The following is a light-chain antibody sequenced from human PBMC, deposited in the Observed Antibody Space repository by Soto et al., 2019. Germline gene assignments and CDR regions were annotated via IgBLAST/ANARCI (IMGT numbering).Light chain of an antibody. CDR1: QSVSSY. J-gene: IGKJ5*01. Sequence: DIVMTQSPATLSASPGERVTLSCRASQSVSSYLAWYQQKPGQAPRLLIYGASTRESGVPARFSGSGSGTEFTLTISSLQPEDFAVYYCQQYNKWPITFGQGTRLEIK. CDR2: GAS. V-gene: IGKV3-15*01. CDR3: QQYNKWPIT.